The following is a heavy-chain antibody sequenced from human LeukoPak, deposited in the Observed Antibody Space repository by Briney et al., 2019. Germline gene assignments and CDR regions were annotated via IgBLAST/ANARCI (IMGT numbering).Heavy chain of an antibody. CDR1: GASITIGAESYH. V-gene: IGHV4-39*07. CDR2: IYYTGIS. D-gene: IGHD1-26*01. Sequence: SATLSLTCTVSGASITIGAESYHWGWIRQPPGKGLEWIGTIYYTGISYYNPSLESRVTSSLDTSKNQFSLKLSSVTAADTAVYYCASSRWDLPYYYYYYMDVWGKGTMVTISS. CDR3: ASSRWDLPYYYYYYMDV. J-gene: IGHJ6*03.